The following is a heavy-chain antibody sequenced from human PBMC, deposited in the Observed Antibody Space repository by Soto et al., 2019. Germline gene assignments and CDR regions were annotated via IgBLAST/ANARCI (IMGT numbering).Heavy chain of an antibody. CDR3: ARQIYDSDTGPNCQYYFDS. V-gene: IGHV5-10-1*01. CDR1: GYSFAGYW. J-gene: IGHJ4*02. CDR2: VDPSDSQT. Sequence: GESLKISCKGSGYSFAGYWITWVRQKPGKGLEWMGRVDPSDSQTYYSPSFRGHVTISVTKSITTVFLQWSSLRASDTAMYYCARQIYDSDTGPNCQYYFDSWGQGTPVTVSS. D-gene: IGHD3-22*01.